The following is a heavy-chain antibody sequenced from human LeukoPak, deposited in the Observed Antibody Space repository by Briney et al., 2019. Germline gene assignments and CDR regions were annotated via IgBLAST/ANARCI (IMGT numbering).Heavy chain of an antibody. J-gene: IGHJ4*02. D-gene: IGHD5-18*01. V-gene: IGHV3-33*06. CDR3: AKRMRDTDYYFDY. CDR2: IWYDGSNK. Sequence: GGSLRLSCAASGFPFSGYGMHWVRQAPGKGLEWVAVIWYDGSNKYYADSVKGRFTISRDNSKNTLYLQMNSLRAEDTAVYYCAKRMRDTDYYFDYWGQGTLVTVSS. CDR1: GFPFSGYG.